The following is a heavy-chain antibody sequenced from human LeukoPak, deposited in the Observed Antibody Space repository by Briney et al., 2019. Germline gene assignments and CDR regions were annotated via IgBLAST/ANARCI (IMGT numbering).Heavy chain of an antibody. D-gene: IGHD6-13*01. V-gene: IGHV4-30-2*01. CDR2: IYHSGST. Sequence: PSETLSLTCAVSGGSISSGGYSWSWIRQPPGKGLEWIGYIYHSGSTYYNPSLKSRVTISVDRSKNQFSLKLSSVTAADTAVYYCARGAAAVPGAFDIWGQGTMVTVSS. CDR1: GGSISSGGYS. J-gene: IGHJ3*02. CDR3: ARGAAAVPGAFDI.